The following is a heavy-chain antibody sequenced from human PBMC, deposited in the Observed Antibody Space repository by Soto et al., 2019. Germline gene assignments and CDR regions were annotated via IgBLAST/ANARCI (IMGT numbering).Heavy chain of an antibody. Sequence: QVQLVQSGAELKKPAASVQISCKASGYTFTNYYIHWVRQAPGQGLEWMGMINPSGDITTYAQKFQARVTMTAGTSTNTIYMDRPRLRSEDTAVYYCARDRRYCSGTDCYYFLGPDYWGQGALVTVSS. CDR3: ARDRRYCSGTDCYYFLGPDY. D-gene: IGHD2-2*01. V-gene: IGHV1-46*01. CDR1: GYTFTNYY. J-gene: IGHJ4*02. CDR2: INPSGDIT.